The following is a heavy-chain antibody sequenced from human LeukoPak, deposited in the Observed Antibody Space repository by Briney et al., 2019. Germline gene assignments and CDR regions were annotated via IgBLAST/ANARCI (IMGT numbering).Heavy chain of an antibody. J-gene: IGHJ4*02. Sequence: GGSLRLSCVVSGFSFSNYWMSWVRQAPGKGLEWVSNIKEVGSQKSYVDSVKGRFTISRDNAKTSLSLQMNSLRAEDTAVYYCGRVGNWNDRGDYWGQGTLVTVSS. CDR1: GFSFSNYW. D-gene: IGHD1-1*01. CDR2: IKEVGSQK. CDR3: GRVGNWNDRGDY. V-gene: IGHV3-7*01.